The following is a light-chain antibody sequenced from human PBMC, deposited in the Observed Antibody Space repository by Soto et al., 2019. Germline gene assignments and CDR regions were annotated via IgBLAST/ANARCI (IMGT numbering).Light chain of an antibody. V-gene: IGKV3-15*01. CDR3: QQCREWPLIT. J-gene: IGKJ5*01. CDR1: ESVDRY. Sequence: EIVMTQSPGTLSVSPGERATLSCRASESVDRYLAWYQQKPGQAPRLLIYGASTRATGVPARFSGSGSGTEFTLTISSLQSEDFAVYFCQQCREWPLITVGQGTRLE. CDR2: GAS.